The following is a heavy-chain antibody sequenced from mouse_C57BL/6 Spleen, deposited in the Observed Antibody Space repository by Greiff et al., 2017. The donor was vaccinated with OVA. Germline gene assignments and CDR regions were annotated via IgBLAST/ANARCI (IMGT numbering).Heavy chain of an antibody. J-gene: IGHJ4*01. Sequence: VQLQQSGPGLVKPSQSLSLTCSVTGYSITSGYYWNWIRQFPGNKLEWMGYISYDGSNNSNPSLKNRISITRDTSKNQFFLKLNSVTTEDTATYDCARGDDYDVYYAMDYWGQGTSVTVSS. CDR1: GYSITSGYY. CDR3: ARGDDYDVYYAMDY. D-gene: IGHD2-4*01. V-gene: IGHV3-6*01. CDR2: ISYDGSN.